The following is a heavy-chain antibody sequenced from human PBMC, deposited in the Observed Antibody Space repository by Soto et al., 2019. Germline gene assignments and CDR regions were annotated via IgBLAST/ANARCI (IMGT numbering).Heavy chain of an antibody. J-gene: IGHJ4*02. V-gene: IGHV4-38-2*01. CDR2: IYHSGNTY. CDR1: GYSISSGYF. CDR3: ASLGFPGIAVAGNFDY. D-gene: IGHD6-19*01. Sequence: PSETLSLTCDVSGYSISSGYFWGWIRQPPGKGLEWIGGIYHSGNTYYYNPSLRSRVTISIDTSKNQFSLKLRSVTAADTAVYYCASLGFPGIAVAGNFDYWGQGTLVTVSS.